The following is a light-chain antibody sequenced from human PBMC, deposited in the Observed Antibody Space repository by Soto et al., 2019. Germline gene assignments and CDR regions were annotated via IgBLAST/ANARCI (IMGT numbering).Light chain of an antibody. CDR1: SSDVGGYNY. Sequence: QSARTQPPSASGSPGQSVTISCTGTSSDVGGYNYVSWYQQHPGKAPKLMIYEVSKRPSGVPDRFSGSKSDNTASLTVSGLQAEDEADYYCSSYAGSNNLRVFGSGTKVTVL. V-gene: IGLV2-8*01. J-gene: IGLJ1*01. CDR2: EVS. CDR3: SSYAGSNNLRV.